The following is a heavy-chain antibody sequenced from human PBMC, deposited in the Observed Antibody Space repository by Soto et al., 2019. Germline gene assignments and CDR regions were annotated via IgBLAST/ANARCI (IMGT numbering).Heavy chain of an antibody. Sequence: EVQLLESGGGLVQPGGSLRLSCAASGFTFSSYAMSWVRQAPGKGLEWVSAISGSGGSTYYADSVKGRFTISRDNSKNTLYLQMNSLRAEDTAVYYCAKDILDFWSGVLYYYYGMDVWGQGTTVPVSS. V-gene: IGHV3-23*01. CDR2: ISGSGGST. CDR1: GFTFSSYA. D-gene: IGHD3-3*01. J-gene: IGHJ6*02. CDR3: AKDILDFWSGVLYYYYGMDV.